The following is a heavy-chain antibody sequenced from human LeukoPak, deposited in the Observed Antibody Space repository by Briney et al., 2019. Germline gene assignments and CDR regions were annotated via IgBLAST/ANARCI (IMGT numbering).Heavy chain of an antibody. Sequence: GHHWSRWINTKSGNTGYAQKFQGRVTMTRNTSISTAYMELSSLRSEDTAVYYCARPHCSSTDCHPPEWFDPWGQGTLVTVSS. CDR2: INTKSGNT. J-gene: IGHJ5*02. D-gene: IGHD2-2*01. V-gene: IGHV1-8*01. CDR3: ARPHCSSTDCHPPEWFDP.